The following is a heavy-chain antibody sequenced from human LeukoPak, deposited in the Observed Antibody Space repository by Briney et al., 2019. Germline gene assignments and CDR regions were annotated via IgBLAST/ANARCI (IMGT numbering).Heavy chain of an antibody. CDR2: IIPIFGTA. CDR1: GGTFSSYA. CDR3: AARAEVFREDTAMLY. D-gene: IGHD5-18*01. J-gene: IGHJ4*02. Sequence: GASVKVSCKASGGTFSSYAISWVRQAPGQGLEWMGGIIPIFGTANYAQKFQGRVTITADESTSTAYMELSSLRSEDTAVYYCAARAEVFREDTAMLYWGQGTLVTVSS. V-gene: IGHV1-69*13.